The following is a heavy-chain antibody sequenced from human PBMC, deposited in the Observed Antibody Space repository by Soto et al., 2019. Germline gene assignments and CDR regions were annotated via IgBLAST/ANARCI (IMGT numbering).Heavy chain of an antibody. CDR2: ISTSGSST. Sequence: GGSLRHSCAASGFSFSDYYMSWIRQAPGKGLEWVSLISTSGSSTDYADSVKGRFTISRDNAKNSLSLQMNSLRAEDTAVYYCANLAKNYYHYMDVWGKGTTVTVSS. V-gene: IGHV3-11*01. CDR3: ANLAKNYYHYMDV. D-gene: IGHD1-26*01. J-gene: IGHJ6*03. CDR1: GFSFSDYY.